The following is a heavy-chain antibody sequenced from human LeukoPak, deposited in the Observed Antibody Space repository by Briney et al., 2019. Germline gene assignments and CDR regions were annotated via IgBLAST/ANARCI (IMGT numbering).Heavy chain of an antibody. J-gene: IGHJ4*02. D-gene: IGHD3-3*01. CDR1: GFTFSSYA. CDR3: AKEVYDFGEDPKYYFDY. CDR2: ISGSGGST. V-gene: IGHV3-23*01. Sequence: GGSLRLSCAASGFTFSSYAMSWVRQAPGKGLEWVSAISGSGGSTYYADSVKGRFTISRDNSKNTLYLQMNGLRAEDTAVYYCAKEVYDFGEDPKYYFDYWGQGTLVTVSS.